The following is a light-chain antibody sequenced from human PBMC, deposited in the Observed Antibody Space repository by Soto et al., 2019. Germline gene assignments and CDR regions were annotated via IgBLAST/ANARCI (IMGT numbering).Light chain of an antibody. J-gene: IGKJ1*01. V-gene: IGKV3-20*01. Sequence: EIVLTQSPGTLSLSPGERATLSCRASQSVSSCYFAWYQHKPGQAPRPLIYGASSRAIGIPDRFSGSGSGTDFTLTISRLEPEDFAVYYCQQYGSSPCTFGQGTKVEIK. CDR2: GAS. CDR1: QSVSSCY. CDR3: QQYGSSPCT.